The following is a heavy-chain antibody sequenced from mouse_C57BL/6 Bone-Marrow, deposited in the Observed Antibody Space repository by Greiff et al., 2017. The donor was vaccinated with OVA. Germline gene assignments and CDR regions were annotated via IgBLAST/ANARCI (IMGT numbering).Heavy chain of an antibody. CDR2: IIHGGSYT. CDR1: GFTFSSYA. CDR3: ARDIMDY. Sequence: EVKLMESGGGLVKPGGSLKLSCAASGFTFSSYAMSWVRQTPEKRLEWVATIIHGGSYTYYTDNVKGRFTISRDNAKNNPYLQMSHLKSEDTAMYYCARDIMDYWGQGTSVTVSS. V-gene: IGHV5-4*01. J-gene: IGHJ4*01.